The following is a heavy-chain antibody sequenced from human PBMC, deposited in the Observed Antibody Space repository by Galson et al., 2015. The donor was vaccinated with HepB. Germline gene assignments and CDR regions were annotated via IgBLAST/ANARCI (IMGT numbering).Heavy chain of an antibody. V-gene: IGHV3-30*18. J-gene: IGHJ4*02. CDR2: ISYDGSNK. CDR3: AKEKGLRYFDY. D-gene: IGHD2-21*02. Sequence: SLRLSCAASGFTFSSYGMHWVRQAPGKGLEWVAVISYDGSNKYYADSVKGRFTISRDNSKNTLYLQMNSLRAEDTAVYYCAKEKGLRYFDYWGQGTLVTVSS. CDR1: GFTFSSYG.